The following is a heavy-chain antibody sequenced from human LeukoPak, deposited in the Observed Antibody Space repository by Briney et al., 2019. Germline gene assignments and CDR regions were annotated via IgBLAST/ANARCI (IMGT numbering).Heavy chain of an antibody. CDR2: MSPDGIHE. CDR1: RFTFSRYG. Sequence: GKSLRLSCAASRFTFSRYGIHWVRQAPGKGLEWLAHMSPDGIHEFYAGSVKGRFTISRDSSRDTMYLQMDSLRAEDTAVYYCARDNTWSLDYWGQGTLVTVSS. D-gene: IGHD2/OR15-2a*01. J-gene: IGHJ4*02. V-gene: IGHV3-30*03. CDR3: ARDNTWSLDY.